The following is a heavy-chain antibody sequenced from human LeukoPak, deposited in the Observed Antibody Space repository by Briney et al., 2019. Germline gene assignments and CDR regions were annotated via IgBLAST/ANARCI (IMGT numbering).Heavy chain of an antibody. J-gene: IGHJ4*02. Sequence: SETLSLTCAVYGGSFSGYYWSWIRQPPGKGLEWIGYIYYSGSTYYNPSLKSRVTISVDTSKNQFSLKLSSVTAADTAVYYCAREVPGYYDSSGYYQPSYYFDYWGQGTLVTVSS. CDR1: GGSFSGYY. CDR2: IYYSGST. CDR3: AREVPGYYDSSGYYQPSYYFDY. D-gene: IGHD3-22*01. V-gene: IGHV4-30-4*08.